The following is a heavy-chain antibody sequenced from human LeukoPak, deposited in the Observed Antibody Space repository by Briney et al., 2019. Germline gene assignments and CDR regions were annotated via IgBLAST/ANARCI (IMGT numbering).Heavy chain of an antibody. D-gene: IGHD3-10*01. CDR2: IKQDGSEK. CDR3: ARDRWRDYGSGSFVPFDY. CDR1: GFTFSSYW. Sequence: TGGSLRLSCVASGFTFSSYWMSWVRQAPGKGLEWVANIKQDGSEKYYVDSVKGRFTMSRDNAKNSLFLQMNSLRAEDTAVYYCARDRWRDYGSGSFVPFDYWGQGTLVTVSS. V-gene: IGHV3-7*01. J-gene: IGHJ4*02.